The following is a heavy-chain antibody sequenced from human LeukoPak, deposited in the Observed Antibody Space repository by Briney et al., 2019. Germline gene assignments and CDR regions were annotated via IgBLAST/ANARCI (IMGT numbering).Heavy chain of an antibody. CDR2: ISSSSSYI. J-gene: IGHJ2*01. CDR1: GFTFSSYS. CDR3: ARDRGTTIPDWYFDL. D-gene: IGHD5-24*01. Sequence: GGSLRLSCAASGFTFSSYSMNWVRQAPGKGLEWVSSISSSSSYIYYADSVKGRFTISRDNAKNSLYPQMNSLRAEDTAVYYCARDRGTTIPDWYFDLWGRGTLVTVPS. V-gene: IGHV3-21*01.